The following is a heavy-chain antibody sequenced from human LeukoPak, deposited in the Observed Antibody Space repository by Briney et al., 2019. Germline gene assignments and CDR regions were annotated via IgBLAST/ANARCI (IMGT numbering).Heavy chain of an antibody. D-gene: IGHD2-2*02. J-gene: IGHJ5*02. Sequence: SETLSLTCTVPGGSISSSSYYWGRIRQPPGKGLEWIGSIYYSGSTYYNPSLKSRVTISVDTSKNQFSLKLSSVTAADTAVYYCARHPCSPTSCYTIYWFDPWGQGTLVTVSS. V-gene: IGHV4-39*01. CDR3: ARHPCSPTSCYTIYWFDP. CDR1: GGSISSSSYY. CDR2: IYYSGST.